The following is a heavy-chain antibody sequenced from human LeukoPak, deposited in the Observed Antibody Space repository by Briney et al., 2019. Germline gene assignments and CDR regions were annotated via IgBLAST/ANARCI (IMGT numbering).Heavy chain of an antibody. J-gene: IGHJ4*02. CDR2: ISYDGTYK. CDR3: AKLFDSGTYNNFFHY. D-gene: IGHD3-10*01. CDR1: GFTFSSYG. Sequence: GGSLRLSCAASGFTFSSYGIHWVRQAPGKGLEWVAIISYDGTYKYYADSVQGRFTISRDNSKNTLYLQMNGLRPEDTAIYYCAKLFDSGTYNNFFHYWGQGTLVTVSS. V-gene: IGHV3-30*18.